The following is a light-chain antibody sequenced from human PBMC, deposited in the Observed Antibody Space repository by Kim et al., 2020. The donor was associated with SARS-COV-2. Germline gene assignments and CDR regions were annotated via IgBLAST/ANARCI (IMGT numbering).Light chain of an antibody. CDR3: SSYSVTSTFV. Sequence: GQAIPISCSGSSSDIGSNDYVSWYQQHPGEPPKLLIFDISDRPSGISSRFSGSKSGNRASLTISGLQAEDEADYYCSSYSVTSTFVFGPGTRVTVL. CDR1: SSDIGSNDY. V-gene: IGLV2-14*03. CDR2: DIS. J-gene: IGLJ1*01.